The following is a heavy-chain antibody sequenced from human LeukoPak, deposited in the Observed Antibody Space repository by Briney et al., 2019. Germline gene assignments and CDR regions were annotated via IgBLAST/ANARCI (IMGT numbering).Heavy chain of an antibody. V-gene: IGHV4-39*07. CDR3: ARDSSGGHSYGYID. CDR2: IYYGGNT. CDR1: GDSVTSSICY. J-gene: IGHJ4*02. D-gene: IGHD5-18*01. Sequence: TSETLSLTCTVSGDSVTSSICYWGRIRQPSGKGLEWIGNIYYGGNTYYNPSLKSRVTISVDTSKNQFSLRLSSVTAADTAVYYCARDSSGGHSYGYIDWGQGTLVTVSS.